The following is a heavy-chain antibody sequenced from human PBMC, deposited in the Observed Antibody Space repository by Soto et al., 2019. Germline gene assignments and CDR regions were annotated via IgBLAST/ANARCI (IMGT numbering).Heavy chain of an antibody. D-gene: IGHD3-22*01. CDR3: ARDSSSGPTSAFDI. Sequence: GASVKGSCKASGYTCTSYGISWVRQAPGQGLEWMGWVSAYNGNTNYAQKLQGRVTMTTDTSTSTAYMELRSLRSDATAVYYCARDSSSGPTSAFDIWGQGTMVPVSS. J-gene: IGHJ3*02. V-gene: IGHV1-18*01. CDR1: GYTCTSYG. CDR2: VSAYNGNT.